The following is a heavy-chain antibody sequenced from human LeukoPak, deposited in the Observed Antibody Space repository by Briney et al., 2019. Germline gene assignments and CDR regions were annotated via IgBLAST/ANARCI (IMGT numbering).Heavy chain of an antibody. J-gene: IGHJ4*02. CDR1: GFTFSSYW. V-gene: IGHV3-7*01. CDR2: IRQDGSQK. D-gene: IGHD3-10*01. CDR3: AKDRLWFGELLTAHYDY. Sequence: GGSLRLSCVASGFTFSSYWMSWVRQAPGKGLEWVAPIRQDGSQKYYVDSVKGRFTISRDNAKDSLYLQMNSLRAEDTAVYYCAKDRLWFGELLTAHYDYWGQGTLVTVSS.